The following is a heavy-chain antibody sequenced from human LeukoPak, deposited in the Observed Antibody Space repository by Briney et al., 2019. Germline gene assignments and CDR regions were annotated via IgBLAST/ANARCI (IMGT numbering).Heavy chain of an antibody. Sequence: PGGSLRLSCAASGFTFSSYWMSWVRQAPGKGLEWVSVIHSGGNIYYADSVTGRFTVSRDNSKNTVSLQMNSLRAGDTAVYYCVGATGFGYWGQGTLVTVSS. CDR2: IHSGGNI. J-gene: IGHJ4*02. D-gene: IGHD4-17*01. V-gene: IGHV3-66*01. CDR1: GFTFSSYW. CDR3: VGATGFGY.